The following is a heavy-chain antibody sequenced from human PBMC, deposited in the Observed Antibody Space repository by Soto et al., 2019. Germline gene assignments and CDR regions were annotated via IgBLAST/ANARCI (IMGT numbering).Heavy chain of an antibody. Sequence: VVSLRLSCAAAGFSFMAYTMHRVRQAPGKGLEWVALISFDGSNKYYADSVKGRVTISRDNSKNTLDLQMNSVRPEDTAVYYCAKLGFDSSGASSVFDYWGQGTLVTVSS. CDR3: AKLGFDSSGASSVFDY. CDR1: GFSFMAYT. J-gene: IGHJ4*02. CDR2: ISFDGSNK. D-gene: IGHD3-22*01. V-gene: IGHV3-30*18.